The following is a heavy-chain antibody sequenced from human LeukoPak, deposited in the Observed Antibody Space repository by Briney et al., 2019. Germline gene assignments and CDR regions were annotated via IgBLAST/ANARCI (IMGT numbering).Heavy chain of an antibody. Sequence: SETLSLTCTVSGGSISSYYWSWIRQPPGKGLEWIGYIYYSGSTNYNPSLKSRVTISVDTSKNQFSLKLSSVTAADTAVYYCARGLVVLMVYPGYWGQGTLVTVSS. D-gene: IGHD2-8*01. J-gene: IGHJ4*02. CDR2: IYYSGST. CDR3: ARGLVVLMVYPGY. V-gene: IGHV4-59*12. CDR1: GGSISSYY.